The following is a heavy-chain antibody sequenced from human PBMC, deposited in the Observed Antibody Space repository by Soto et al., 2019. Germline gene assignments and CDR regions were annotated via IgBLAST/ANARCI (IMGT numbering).Heavy chain of an antibody. Sequence: PGESLQISCRGSGFSFTLYGINWVRQMPGKGLEWVGSIAPSGSYATYSPSFLGHVTISVDKSISTAYLQWSNLKASDTAMYFCARLIGRSSWFDSWGQGALVTVSS. CDR2: IAPSGSYA. CDR1: GFSFTLYG. D-gene: IGHD1-26*01. V-gene: IGHV5-10-1*01. CDR3: ARLIGRSSWFDS. J-gene: IGHJ5*01.